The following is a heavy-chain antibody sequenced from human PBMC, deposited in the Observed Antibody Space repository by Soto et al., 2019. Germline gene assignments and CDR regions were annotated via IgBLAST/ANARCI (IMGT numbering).Heavy chain of an antibody. V-gene: IGHV3-23*01. J-gene: IGHJ6*02. D-gene: IGHD2-15*01. CDR3: AKLGFCSGGTCYLDYYNGVDV. Sequence: EVQLLESGGGVVQPGGSLRLSCAASGFTFSRNAMSWVRQAPGKGLEWVSTIGSGGTAYYADSVKGRFTTSRDISKNTQSLQMNSLRTEDTAVYYCAKLGFCSGGTCYLDYYNGVDVWGQGTTVTVSS. CDR1: GFTFSRNA. CDR2: IGSGGTA.